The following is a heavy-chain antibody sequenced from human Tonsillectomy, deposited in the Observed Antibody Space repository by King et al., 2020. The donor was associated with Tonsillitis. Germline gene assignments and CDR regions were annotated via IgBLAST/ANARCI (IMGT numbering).Heavy chain of an antibody. J-gene: IGHJ4*02. D-gene: IGHD1-26*01. CDR2: INPSGGST. Sequence: GQLVQSGAEVKKPGASVKVSCKASGYTFTSYYMHWVRQAPGQGLEWMGIINPSGGSTSYAQKFQGRVTMTRDTSTSTVYMELSSRRSEDTAVYYCARDFRWGSGSYCYFDYWGQGTLVTVSS. CDR1: GYTFTSYY. CDR3: ARDFRWGSGSYCYFDY. V-gene: IGHV1-46*01.